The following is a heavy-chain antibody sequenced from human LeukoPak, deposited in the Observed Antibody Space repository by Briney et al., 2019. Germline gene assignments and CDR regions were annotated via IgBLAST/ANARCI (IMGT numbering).Heavy chain of an antibody. V-gene: IGHV1-18*01. CDR2: ISAYNGNT. D-gene: IGHD3-10*01. CDR3: ARVPSRPITMLRGALIGGNAFDI. J-gene: IGHJ3*02. Sequence: ASVKVSCKASGYTFTSYGISWVRQAPGQGLEWMGWISAYNGNTNYAQKLQGRVTMTTDTSTNTAYMELRSLRSDGTAVYYWARVPSRPITMLRGALIGGNAFDIWGQGTMVTVSS. CDR1: GYTFTSYG.